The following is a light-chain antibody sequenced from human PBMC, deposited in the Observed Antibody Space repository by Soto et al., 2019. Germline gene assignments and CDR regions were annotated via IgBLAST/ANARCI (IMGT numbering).Light chain of an antibody. V-gene: IGKV3-20*01. CDR1: QSVSSSY. Sequence: EIVLTQSPGTLSLSPGERATLSCRASQSVSSSYLAWYQQKPGQAPRLLIYGASSGATGIPDRFSGSGSGTDFTLTISRLEPEDFAVYYCQQYESSPLTFGGMTKVAIK. CDR2: GAS. CDR3: QQYESSPLT. J-gene: IGKJ4*01.